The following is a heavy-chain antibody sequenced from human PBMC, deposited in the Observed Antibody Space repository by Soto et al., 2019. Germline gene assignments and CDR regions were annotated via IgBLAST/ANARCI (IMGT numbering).Heavy chain of an antibody. V-gene: IGHV1-3*01. J-gene: IGHJ4*02. Sequence: SVKVSCPASRSPFISSTMHWVRQAPGQRLEWMGWINACNGNTKYSQNFQGRVTITRDTSANTAYMELSSLRSEDTDVYYCASNSCWGQGTLVTVSS. CDR3: ASNSC. CDR2: INACNGNT. CDR1: RSPFISST. D-gene: IGHD1-7*01.